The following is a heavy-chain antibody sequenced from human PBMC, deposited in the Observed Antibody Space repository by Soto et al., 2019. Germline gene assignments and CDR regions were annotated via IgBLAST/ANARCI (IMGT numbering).Heavy chain of an antibody. Sequence: QITLKESGPTLVKPTQTLTLTCTFSGFSLSTSGVGVGWIRQPPGKALEWLELIYWDEDKRYSPSRKSRLTITEDTSKNHLVLSMTNMDPVYTATYDCEHEVVTRFVYWGQGTLVTVSS. CDR3: EHEVVTRFVY. J-gene: IGHJ4*02. D-gene: IGHD2-21*02. CDR2: IYWDEDK. CDR1: GFSLSTSGVG. V-gene: IGHV2-5*02.